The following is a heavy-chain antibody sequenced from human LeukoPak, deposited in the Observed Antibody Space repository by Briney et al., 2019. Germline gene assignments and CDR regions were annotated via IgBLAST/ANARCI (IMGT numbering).Heavy chain of an antibody. Sequence: PSETLSLTCTVSGGSISSSSYYRGRIRQPPGKGLEWIGSIYYSGSTYYNPSLKSRVTISVDTSKNQFSLKLSSVTAADTAVYYCARQIRFLEWLGWGQGTLVTVSS. CDR2: IYYSGST. CDR3: ARQIRFLEWLG. J-gene: IGHJ4*02. D-gene: IGHD3-3*01. CDR1: GGSISSSSYY. V-gene: IGHV4-39*01.